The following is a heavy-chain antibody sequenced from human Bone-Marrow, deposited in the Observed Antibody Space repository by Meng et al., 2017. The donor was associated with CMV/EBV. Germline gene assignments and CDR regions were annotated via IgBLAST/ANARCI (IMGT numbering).Heavy chain of an antibody. CDR2: ISTYTGDR. J-gene: IGHJ4*02. Sequence: ASVKVSCKASGYTFTSYGITWVRQAPGQGLEGMGWISTYTGDRNDEQKLQGRVTMTTDTSTSTAYMELRSLRSEETAVYYCARGTSMELVGVLAYWGQGSLVTVSS. V-gene: IGHV1-18*01. CDR3: ARGTSMELVGVLAY. D-gene: IGHD6-6*01. CDR1: GYTFTSYG.